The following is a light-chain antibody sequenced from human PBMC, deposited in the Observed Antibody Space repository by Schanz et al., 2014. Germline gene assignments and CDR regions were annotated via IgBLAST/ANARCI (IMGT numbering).Light chain of an antibody. V-gene: IGLV2-8*01. Sequence: QSALTQPPSASGSPGQSVTISCTGTSSDVGGYNYVSWYQQHPGKAPKLMIYEVSKRPSGVPDRFSGSKSGNTASLTISDLQAEDEADYYCSSYAGSNFVVFGGGTKLTVL. CDR3: SSYAGSNFVV. J-gene: IGLJ2*01. CDR1: SSDVGGYNY. CDR2: EVS.